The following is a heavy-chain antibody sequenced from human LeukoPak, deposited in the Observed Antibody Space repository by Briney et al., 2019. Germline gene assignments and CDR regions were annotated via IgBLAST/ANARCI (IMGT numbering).Heavy chain of an antibody. J-gene: IGHJ4*02. Sequence: GGSLRLSCAASGFTFSDYYMSWIRQAPGKGLEWVSYISSSGSTIYYADSVKGRFTISRDNAKNSLYLQMNSLRAEDTAVYYCARDRGYSTGIAVAGAPDYWGQGTLVTVSS. V-gene: IGHV3-11*04. D-gene: IGHD6-19*01. CDR1: GFTFSDYY. CDR3: ARDRGYSTGIAVAGAPDY. CDR2: ISSSGSTI.